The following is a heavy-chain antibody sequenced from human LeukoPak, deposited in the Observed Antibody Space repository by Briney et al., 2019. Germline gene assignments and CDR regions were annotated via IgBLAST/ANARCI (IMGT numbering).Heavy chain of an antibody. J-gene: IGHJ6*02. Sequence: SETLSLTCAVSGGSISSGGYSWSWIRQPPGKGLEWIGYIYHSGSTHYNPSLKSRVTISVDRSKNQLSLKLSSVTAADTAVYYCARTGYYYYGMDVWGQGTTVTVSS. CDR2: IYHSGST. V-gene: IGHV4-30-2*01. CDR3: ARTGYYYYGMDV. CDR1: GGSISSGGYS. D-gene: IGHD1-14*01.